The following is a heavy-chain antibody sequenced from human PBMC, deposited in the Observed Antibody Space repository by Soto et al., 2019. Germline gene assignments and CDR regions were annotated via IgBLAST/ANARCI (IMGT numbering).Heavy chain of an antibody. D-gene: IGHD6-13*01. V-gene: IGHV4-4*07. CDR2: IHTTDGT. J-gene: IGHJ4*02. CDR3: ARALSSAAGLYFDF. Sequence: ETLCLTGPVSGGSISSYYWSWIRQPSGKGMEWIGRIHTTDGTNYNPSLKSRVTMSIDTSNNQFSLKLSSLTAADTAVYYCARALSSAAGLYFDFWGQGTLVTVYS. CDR1: GGSISSYY.